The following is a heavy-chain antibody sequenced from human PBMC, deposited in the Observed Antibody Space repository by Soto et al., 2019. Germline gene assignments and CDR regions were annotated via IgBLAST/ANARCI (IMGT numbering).Heavy chain of an antibody. CDR2: ISGSDGKT. D-gene: IGHD2-15*01. Sequence: GGSLRLSCAASGFNFSSYAMSWVRQAPGKGLEWVSAISGSDGKTYYADSVKGRFTISRDNSKNTLYLQMNSLRAEDTGLYYCAKGRGNGNSCFNYWGQGTLVTVSS. J-gene: IGHJ4*02. V-gene: IGHV3-23*01. CDR1: GFNFSSYA. CDR3: AKGRGNGNSCFNY.